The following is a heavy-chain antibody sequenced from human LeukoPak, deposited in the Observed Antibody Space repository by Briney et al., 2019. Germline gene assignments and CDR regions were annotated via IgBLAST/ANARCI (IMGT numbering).Heavy chain of an antibody. CDR3: ARVGGHCASTSCPPPDY. V-gene: IGHV3-21*01. Sequence: GGSLRPSCAASGFTFSSYNMDWVRQAPGKGLEWVSFIDSSSRYIYHADSVKGRFTISRDNAKRSVFLQMNSLRAEDTAVYYCARVGGHCASTSCPPPDYWGQGTLVTVSS. D-gene: IGHD2-2*01. CDR2: IDSSSRYI. CDR1: GFTFSSYN. J-gene: IGHJ4*02.